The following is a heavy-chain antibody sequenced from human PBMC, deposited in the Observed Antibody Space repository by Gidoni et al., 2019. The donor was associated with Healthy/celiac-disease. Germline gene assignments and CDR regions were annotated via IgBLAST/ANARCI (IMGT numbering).Heavy chain of an antibody. CDR1: GFTFSSYA. D-gene: IGHD3-22*01. CDR2: ISGSGGST. Sequence: EVQLLESGGGLVQPGGSLRLSCAASGFTFSSYAMSWVRQAPGKGLEWVSAISGSGGSTYYADSVKGRFTISRDNSKNTLYLQMNSLRAEDTAVYYCARATSEVVVVTDEFYFDYWGQGTLVTVSS. J-gene: IGHJ4*02. V-gene: IGHV3-23*01. CDR3: ARATSEVVVVTDEFYFDY.